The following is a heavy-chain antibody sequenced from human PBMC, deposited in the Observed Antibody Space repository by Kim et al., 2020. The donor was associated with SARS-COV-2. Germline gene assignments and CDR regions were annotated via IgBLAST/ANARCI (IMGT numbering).Heavy chain of an antibody. V-gene: IGHV3-7*03. J-gene: IGHJ6*02. CDR1: GFTFSTYW. Sequence: GGSLRLSCAASGFTFSTYWMSWVRQAPGKGLEWVANINQDGGEKYYVDSVRGRFTISRDNAQNSLYLQMSSLRAEDTAVYYCARDPEYLRRFYGMDVWGQGTTVTVSS. CDR2: INQDGGEK. CDR3: ARDPEYLRRFYGMDV. D-gene: IGHD3-3*01.